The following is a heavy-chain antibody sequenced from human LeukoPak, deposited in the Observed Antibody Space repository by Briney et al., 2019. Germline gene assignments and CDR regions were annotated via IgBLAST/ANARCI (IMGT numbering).Heavy chain of an antibody. CDR3: ARVHYDILTGYSYFDD. V-gene: IGHV1-18*01. CDR1: GYTFTSYG. CDR2: ISAYNGNT. Sequence: ASVKVSCKASGYTFTSYGMSWVRQAPGQGLEWMGWISAYNGNTKYAQKLQGRVTMTTDTSTSTAYMELRSLRSDDTAVYYCARVHYDILTGYSYFDDWGQGTLVTVSS. D-gene: IGHD3-9*01. J-gene: IGHJ4*02.